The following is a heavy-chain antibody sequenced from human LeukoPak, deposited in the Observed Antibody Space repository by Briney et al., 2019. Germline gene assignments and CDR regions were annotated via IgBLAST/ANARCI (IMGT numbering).Heavy chain of an antibody. CDR1: GGSISSYY. J-gene: IGHJ6*03. V-gene: IGHV4-39*01. D-gene: IGHD3-10*01. CDR2: IYYSGST. CDR3: ARQVLWFGELPYYYYMDV. Sequence: SETLSLTCTVSGGSISSYYWGWIRQPPGKGLEWIGSIYYSGSTYYNPSLKSRVTISVDTSKNQFSLKLSSVTAADTAVYYCARQVLWFGELPYYYYMDVWGKGTTVTISS.